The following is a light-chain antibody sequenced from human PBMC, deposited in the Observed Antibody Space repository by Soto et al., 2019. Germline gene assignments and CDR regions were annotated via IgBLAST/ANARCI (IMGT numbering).Light chain of an antibody. CDR1: SSDVGGYHY. J-gene: IGLJ2*01. CDR2: DVS. Sequence: QSALTQPASVFGSPRQSITISCTGTSSDVGGYHYVSWYQQHPGKAPKLMIYDVSNRPSGVSNRFSGSKSCNTASLTISGLQAEYEADYYCSSYTSSSTVVFGGGTKLTVL. CDR3: SSYTSSSTVV. V-gene: IGLV2-14*01.